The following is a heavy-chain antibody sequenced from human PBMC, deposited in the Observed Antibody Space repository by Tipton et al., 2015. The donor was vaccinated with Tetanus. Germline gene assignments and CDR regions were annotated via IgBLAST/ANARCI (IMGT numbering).Heavy chain of an antibody. D-gene: IGHD6-19*01. CDR2: IYYSGST. J-gene: IGHJ4*02. CDR1: GGSISSYY. CDR3: ARGRTYGSGWGYYFDY. Sequence: LRLSCTVSGGSISSYYWSWIRQPPGKGLEWIGYIYYSGSTNYNPSLKSRVTISVDTSKNQFSLKLSSVTAADTAVYYCARGRTYGSGWGYYFDYWGPGTLVTVSS. V-gene: IGHV4-59*01.